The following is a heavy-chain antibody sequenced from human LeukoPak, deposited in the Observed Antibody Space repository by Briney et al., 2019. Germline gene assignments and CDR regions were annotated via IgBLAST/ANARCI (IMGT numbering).Heavy chain of an antibody. CDR3: ARGRAPNWGNYYYYGMDV. Sequence: SETLSLTCAVYGGSFSGYYWSWIRQPPGKGLEWIGEINHSGSTNYNPSLKSRVTISVDTSKNQFSLKLSSVTAADTAVYYCARGRAPNWGNYYYYGMDVWGQGTTVTASS. D-gene: IGHD7-27*01. V-gene: IGHV4-34*01. CDR2: INHSGST. J-gene: IGHJ6*02. CDR1: GGSFSGYY.